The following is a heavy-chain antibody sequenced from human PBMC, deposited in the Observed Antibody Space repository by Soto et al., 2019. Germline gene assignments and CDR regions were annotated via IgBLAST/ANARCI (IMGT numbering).Heavy chain of an antibody. CDR3: ARGPGAPGSSGGYRWFDP. CDR2: IYYSGST. D-gene: IGHD1-26*01. CDR1: GGSISSGDYY. V-gene: IGHV4-30-4*01. J-gene: IGHJ5*02. Sequence: PSETLSLTCTVSGGSISSGDYYWSWIRQPPGKGLEWIGYIYYSGSTYYNPSLKSRVTISVDTSKNQFSLKLSSVTAADTAVYYCARGPGAPGSSGGYRWFDPWGQGTLVTVSS.